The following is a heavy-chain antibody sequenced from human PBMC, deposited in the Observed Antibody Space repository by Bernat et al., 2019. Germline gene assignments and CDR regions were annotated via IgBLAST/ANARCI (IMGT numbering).Heavy chain of an antibody. CDR1: GFTFTSSA. J-gene: IGHJ4*02. D-gene: IGHD3-9*01. CDR3: AAVDYDILTGYYKPSDY. Sequence: QMQLVQSGPEVKKPGTSVKVSCKASGFTFTSSAMQWVRQARGQRLEWIGWIVVGSGNTNYAQKFQERVTITRDMSTSTAYMELSSLRSADTAVYYCAAVDYDILTGYYKPSDYWGQGTLVTVSS. V-gene: IGHV1-58*02. CDR2: IVVGSGNT.